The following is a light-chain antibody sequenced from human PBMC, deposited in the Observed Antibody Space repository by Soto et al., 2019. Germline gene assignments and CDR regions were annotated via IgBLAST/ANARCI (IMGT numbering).Light chain of an antibody. V-gene: IGKV3-15*01. CDR3: QQYSNWPRT. CDR1: QSVSSN. J-gene: IGKJ1*01. Sequence: EIVMTQSPVTQSVSPGERATLSCRASQSVSSNLAWYQQKPGQAPRLLIYGASIRATGIPARFSGSGSGTEFTLTISSLQSEDFAVYYCQQYSNWPRTFGQGTKVEIK. CDR2: GAS.